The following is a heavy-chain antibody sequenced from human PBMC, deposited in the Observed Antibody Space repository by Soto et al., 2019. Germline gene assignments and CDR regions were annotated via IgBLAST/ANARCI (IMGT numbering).Heavy chain of an antibody. Sequence: GGSLRLSCAASGFTFSSYAMSWVRQAPGKGLEWVSAISGSGGSTYYADSVKGRFTISRDNSKNTLYLQMNSLRAEDTAVYYCAKGLRFLEWLLGYGMDVWGKGTTVTVS. CDR2: ISGSGGST. CDR1: GFTFSSYA. D-gene: IGHD3-3*01. J-gene: IGHJ6*04. CDR3: AKGLRFLEWLLGYGMDV. V-gene: IGHV3-23*01.